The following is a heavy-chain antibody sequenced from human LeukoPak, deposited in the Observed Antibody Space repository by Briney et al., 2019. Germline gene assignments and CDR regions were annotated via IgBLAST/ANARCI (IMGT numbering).Heavy chain of an antibody. V-gene: IGHV4-59*01. Sequence: PSETLSLTCTVSGGSISSYYWSWIRQPPGKGLEWIGYIYYSGSTNYNPSPKSRVTISVDTSKNQFSLKLSSVTAADTAVYYCARSYDIIASYYYYYGMDVWGQGTTVTVSS. CDR3: ARSYDIIASYYYYYGMDV. D-gene: IGHD3-9*01. CDR1: GGSISSYY. CDR2: IYYSGST. J-gene: IGHJ6*02.